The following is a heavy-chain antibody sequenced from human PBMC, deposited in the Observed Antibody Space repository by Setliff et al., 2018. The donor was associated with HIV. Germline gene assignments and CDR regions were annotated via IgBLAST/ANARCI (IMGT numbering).Heavy chain of an antibody. CDR3: ARWREMEGDYFDY. D-gene: IGHD2-21*01. J-gene: IGHJ4*02. Sequence: PSETLSLTCAVSGYSISSGYYWGWIRQPPGKGLEWIGEINHSGSTNYNPSLKSRVTISRDMSKNQFSLKLSSVAAADTAVYYCARWREMEGDYFDYWGQGTLVTVSS. CDR1: GYSISSGYY. CDR2: INHSGST. V-gene: IGHV4-38-2*01.